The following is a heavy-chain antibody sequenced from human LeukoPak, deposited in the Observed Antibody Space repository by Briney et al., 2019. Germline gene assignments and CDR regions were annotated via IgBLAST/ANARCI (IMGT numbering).Heavy chain of an antibody. CDR3: ARDRDDILTGPEDYFDY. Sequence: KPSETLSLTCTVSGGSISSYYWSWIRQPAGKGLEWIGRIYTSGSTNYNPSLKSRVTMSVDTSKNQFSLKLSSVTAADTAVYYCARDRDDILTGPEDYFDYWGQGTLVTVSS. CDR2: IYTSGST. D-gene: IGHD3-9*01. J-gene: IGHJ4*02. V-gene: IGHV4-4*07. CDR1: GGSISSYY.